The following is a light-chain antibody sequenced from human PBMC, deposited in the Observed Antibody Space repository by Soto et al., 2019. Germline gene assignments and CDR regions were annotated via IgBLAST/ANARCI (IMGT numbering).Light chain of an antibody. CDR1: NSNIASYP. CDR3: AAWYDRLNAWV. CDR2: SIN. J-gene: IGLJ3*02. V-gene: IGLV1-44*01. Sequence: QSVLTQPPSASGNAPAQRVTISCSGSNSNIASYPVNWYQQLPGTAPKLIIYSINRRPSGVPDRFSGSKSGTSASLAISGLQSEGEADSFCAAWYDRLNAWVFGGGTKLTVL.